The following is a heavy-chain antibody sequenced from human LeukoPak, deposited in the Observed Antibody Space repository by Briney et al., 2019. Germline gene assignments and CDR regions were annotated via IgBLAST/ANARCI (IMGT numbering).Heavy chain of an antibody. Sequence: ASVKVSCKATGYTFTTYYLHWVRQAPGQGFEWMGFINPSGGSTSYAQNFQGRVTMTRDTSTSTVYMELSSLRSEDTAVYYCARNVGSGLDYWGQGTLVTVSS. CDR1: GYTFTTYY. D-gene: IGHD1-1*01. CDR2: INPSGGST. V-gene: IGHV1-46*01. CDR3: ARNVGSGLDY. J-gene: IGHJ4*02.